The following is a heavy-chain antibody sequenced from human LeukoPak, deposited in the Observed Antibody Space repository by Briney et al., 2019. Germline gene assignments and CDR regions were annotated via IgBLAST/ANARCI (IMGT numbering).Heavy chain of an antibody. CDR1: GYTFTSYG. CDR3: ARLHCSSTSCPYNWFDP. CDR2: ISAYNGNT. V-gene: IGHV1-18*01. Sequence: GSSVKVSCKASGYTFTSYGISWVRQAPGQGLEWMGWISAYNGNTNYAQKLQGRVTMTTDTSTSTAYMELRSLRSDDTAVYYCARLHCSSTSCPYNWFDPWGQGTLVTVSS. D-gene: IGHD2-2*01. J-gene: IGHJ5*02.